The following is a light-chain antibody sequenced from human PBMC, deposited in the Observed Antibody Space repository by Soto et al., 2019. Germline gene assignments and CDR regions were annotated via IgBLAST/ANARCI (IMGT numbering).Light chain of an antibody. Sequence: SYELTQPPSVSVAPGQTAKITCGGENIGVKSVNWYLQKLGQAPVLVVYDDSDRPSGIPERFSGSNSNDGATLTISRVEAGDEADYYCQVWDTYVDHGVFGGGTKLTVL. CDR1: NIGVKS. CDR2: DDS. V-gene: IGLV3-21*02. CDR3: QVWDTYVDHGV. J-gene: IGLJ3*02.